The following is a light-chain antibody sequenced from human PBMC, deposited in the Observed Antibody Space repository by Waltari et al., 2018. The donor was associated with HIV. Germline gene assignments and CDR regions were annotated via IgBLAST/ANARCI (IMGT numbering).Light chain of an antibody. CDR3: QQYNSSSPWT. CDR1: QNINTW. J-gene: IGKJ1*01. V-gene: IGKV1-5*03. Sequence: DILMTQSPSTLSTSVGDTITITCRASQNINTWLAWYQQKPGKAPKRLIYKASSVEKGVPSRYSGSGSGTEFTLTVSNLRPDDFATYYCQQYNSSSPWTFGQGTKVYI. CDR2: KAS.